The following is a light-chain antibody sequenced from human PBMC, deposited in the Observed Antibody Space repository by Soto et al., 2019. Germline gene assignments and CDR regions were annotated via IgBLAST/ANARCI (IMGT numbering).Light chain of an antibody. V-gene: IGLV2-14*01. J-gene: IGLJ2*01. Sequence: QSVLTQPASVSGSPGQSITISCTGTSSDVGGYNYVSWYQQHPGKAPKLMIYDVSNPPSGVSNRFSGSKSGNTASLTISGLQAEDEADYYCSSYTSSSTPHVVFGGGTQLTVL. CDR2: DVS. CDR1: SSDVGGYNY. CDR3: SSYTSSSTPHVV.